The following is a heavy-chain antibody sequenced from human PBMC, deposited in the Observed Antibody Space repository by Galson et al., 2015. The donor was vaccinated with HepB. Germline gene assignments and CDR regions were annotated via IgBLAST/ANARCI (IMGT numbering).Heavy chain of an antibody. CDR1: GFSFRNYT. J-gene: IGHJ4*02. CDR3: AREDRNAYDFFDY. V-gene: IGHV3-30*04. CDR2: ISYNGDTQ. D-gene: IGHD2-15*01. Sequence: SLRLSCAVSGFSFRNYTMHWVRQAPGKGLEWMSSISYNGDTQNYVDSVKGRFTTSRDNSKSTLYLQMNGLRPEDTAVYYCAREDRNAYDFFDYWGQGTLVSVSP.